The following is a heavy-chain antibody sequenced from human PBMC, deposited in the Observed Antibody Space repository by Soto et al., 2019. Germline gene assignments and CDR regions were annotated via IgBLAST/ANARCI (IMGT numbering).Heavy chain of an antibody. V-gene: IGHV4-59*01. Sequence: SETLSLTCTVSGGSISSYYWSWIRQPPGKGLEWIGYIYYSGTTSYNPSLNSRVTMSVDTSKNQFSLKVSSVTAADTAVYYCARESYYGSGATVVAYWGQGTLVTVSS. CDR3: ARESYYGSGATVVAY. CDR1: GGSISSYY. J-gene: IGHJ4*02. D-gene: IGHD3-10*01. CDR2: IYYSGTT.